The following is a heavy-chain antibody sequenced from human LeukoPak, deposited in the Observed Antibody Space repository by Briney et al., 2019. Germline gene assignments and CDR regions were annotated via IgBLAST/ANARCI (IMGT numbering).Heavy chain of an antibody. V-gene: IGHV3-7*01. Sequence: PGGSLRLSCAASGFTFSSYWMSWVRQAPGKGLEWVANIKQDGSEKYYVDSVKGRFTISRDNAKNSLYLQMNSLRTEDTAVYYCATSGYDSRYFDYWGQGTLVTVSS. CDR1: GFTFSSYW. D-gene: IGHD5-12*01. J-gene: IGHJ4*02. CDR3: ATSGYDSRYFDY. CDR2: IKQDGSEK.